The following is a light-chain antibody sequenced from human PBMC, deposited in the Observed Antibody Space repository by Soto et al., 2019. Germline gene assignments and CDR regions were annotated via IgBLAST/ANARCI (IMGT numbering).Light chain of an antibody. V-gene: IGKV1-9*01. CDR2: ATP. Sequence: IQLTQSPATLSVSVGDRATITCRASQDIAIYLAWYQQKPGEAPKLLIYATPTMDGGVPSRFSGSGSGTDFALTITSLQAEDFATYYCQQLRMYPSTFGGGTKVDIK. CDR1: QDIAIY. CDR3: QQLRMYPST. J-gene: IGKJ4*01.